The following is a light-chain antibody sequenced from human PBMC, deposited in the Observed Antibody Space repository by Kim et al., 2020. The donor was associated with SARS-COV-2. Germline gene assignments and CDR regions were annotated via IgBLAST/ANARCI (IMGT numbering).Light chain of an antibody. CDR3: QQYSSFPWT. CDR1: LSVSSW. CDR2: KAS. J-gene: IGKJ1*01. V-gene: IGKV1-5*03. Sequence: DIQMTQSPSTLSASVGDRVTITCRASLSVSSWLAWYQQKPGKAADLLIYKASTLQSGVPSRFSGSGSGSEFTLTISSLQPDDFATYYCQQYSSFPWTFGQGTKVDIK.